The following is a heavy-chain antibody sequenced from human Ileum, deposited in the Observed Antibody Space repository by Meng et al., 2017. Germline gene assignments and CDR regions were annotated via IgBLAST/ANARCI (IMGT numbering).Heavy chain of an antibody. V-gene: IGHV1-24*01. CDR1: GYSLTELS. J-gene: IGHJ4*02. CDR3: ATGIPTYCDGLDFYMYYFAF. CDR2: FDPEDGET. D-gene: IGHD3/OR15-3a*01. Sequence: ASVKVSCKVSGYSLTELSMHWVRQAPGKGLEWMGGFDPEDGETIYAQNFQGRITMTEDTSTDTAYMELSSLRSEDTALYYCATGIPTYCDGLDFYMYYFAFWGQGTLVTVSS.